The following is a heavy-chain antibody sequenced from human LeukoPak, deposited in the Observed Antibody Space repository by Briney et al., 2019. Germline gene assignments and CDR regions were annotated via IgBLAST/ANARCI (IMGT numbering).Heavy chain of an antibody. V-gene: IGHV3-23*01. Sequence: PGGSLRLSCVASRFTFSSFAMSWVRQAPGKGLEWVSTISGSGDRTYYADSVKGRFTISRDNSKNTLYLQMNGLRAEDTALYYCARPEGITMVRGVIYWGQGTLVTVSS. CDR1: RFTFSSFA. CDR3: ARPEGITMVRGVIY. J-gene: IGHJ4*02. D-gene: IGHD3-10*01. CDR2: ISGSGDRT.